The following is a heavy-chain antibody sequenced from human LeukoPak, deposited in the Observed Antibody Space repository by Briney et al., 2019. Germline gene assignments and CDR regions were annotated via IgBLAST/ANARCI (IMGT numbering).Heavy chain of an antibody. V-gene: IGHV4-4*07. CDR2: IYTSGST. J-gene: IGHJ5*02. Sequence: SETLSLTCTVSGGSISSYYWSWIRQPAGKGLEWIGRIYTSGSTNYNPSLKSRVTMSVDTSKNQFSLKLSSVTAADTAVYYCARQDTPRISSSWGEDWFDPWGQGTLVTVSS. D-gene: IGHD6-13*01. CDR1: GGSISSYY. CDR3: ARQDTPRISSSWGEDWFDP.